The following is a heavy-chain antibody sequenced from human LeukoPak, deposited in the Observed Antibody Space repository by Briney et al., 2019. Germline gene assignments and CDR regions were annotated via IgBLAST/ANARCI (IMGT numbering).Heavy chain of an antibody. D-gene: IGHD5-12*01. CDR3: ARAAGYRFDY. CDR2: IYYSGSA. Sequence: SETLSLTCTVSGGSISSYHWSCIRQPPGKGLEWIGYIYYSGSANYNPSLKSRVTISVDTSKNQFSLKLNSVTAADTAVYYCARAAGYRFDYWGQGTLVTVSS. J-gene: IGHJ4*02. V-gene: IGHV4-59*01. CDR1: GGSISSYH.